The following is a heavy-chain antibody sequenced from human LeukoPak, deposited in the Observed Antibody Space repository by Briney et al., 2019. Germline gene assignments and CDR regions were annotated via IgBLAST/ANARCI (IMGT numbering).Heavy chain of an antibody. J-gene: IGHJ5*02. CDR3: AAVDFFDRAKLDP. V-gene: IGHV1-58*02. CDR2: IVAGSGNT. CDR1: GFTFSSAA. Sequence: SVKVSCKASGFTFSSAAIQWVRQARGQRLEWIGLIVAGSGNTDYAQKFQERVTITRDMATSTSYLEVRSLRPEDTAIYYCAAVDFFDRAKLDPWGQGSLVTVSS. D-gene: IGHD3-22*01.